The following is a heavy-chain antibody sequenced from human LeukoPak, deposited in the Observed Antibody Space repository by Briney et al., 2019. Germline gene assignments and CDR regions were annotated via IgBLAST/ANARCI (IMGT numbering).Heavy chain of an antibody. CDR1: GYTFINYG. CDR3: ARGDFALYWFDP. D-gene: IGHD2-21*02. V-gene: IGHV1-18*03. CDR2: INTYNGNT. J-gene: IGHJ5*02. Sequence: ASVKVSCKASGYTFINYGISWVRQAPGQGLEWMGWINTYNGNTNYAQKLQGGVTMTTDTSTSTAYMELRSLRSDDMAIYYCARGDFALYWFDPWGQGTLVTVSS.